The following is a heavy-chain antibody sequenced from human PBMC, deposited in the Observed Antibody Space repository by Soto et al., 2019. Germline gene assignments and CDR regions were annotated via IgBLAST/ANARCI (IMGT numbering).Heavy chain of an antibody. Sequence: GGSLRLSCAASGLTFSSYAMSWVRQAPGKGLEWVSAISGSGGSTYYADSVKGRFTISRDNSKNTLYLQMNSLRAEDTAVYYCAKDLGWNYVSWFDPWGQGTLVTVSS. CDR2: ISGSGGST. J-gene: IGHJ5*02. V-gene: IGHV3-23*01. D-gene: IGHD1-7*01. CDR3: AKDLGWNYVSWFDP. CDR1: GLTFSSYA.